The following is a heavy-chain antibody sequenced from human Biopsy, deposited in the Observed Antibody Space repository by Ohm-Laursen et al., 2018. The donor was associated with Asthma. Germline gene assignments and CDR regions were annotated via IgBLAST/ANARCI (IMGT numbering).Heavy chain of an antibody. CDR2: LIPVLGTP. D-gene: IGHD5-12*01. Sequence: GASVKVSCNVSGDSFSNYDISWVRQAPGQGLEWMGGLIPVLGTPDHAQMFAGGVTITADESTSTAFMELSSLSSEDTAVYYCARGYSGSDRIVYYYSGLEVWGQGTTVTVSS. CDR1: GDSFSNYD. J-gene: IGHJ6*02. V-gene: IGHV1-69*13. CDR3: ARGYSGSDRIVYYYSGLEV.